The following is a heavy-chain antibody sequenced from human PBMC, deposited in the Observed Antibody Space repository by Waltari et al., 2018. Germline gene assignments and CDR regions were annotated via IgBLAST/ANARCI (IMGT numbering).Heavy chain of an antibody. V-gene: IGHV3-74*01. D-gene: IGHD6-13*01. CDR3: ARMARKTYSSPVAGRDYYYGMDV. CDR2: INSDGSDT. J-gene: IGHJ6*02. CDR1: GFTFSRYW. Sequence: EEQLVESGGGLIQPGESLRVSCAVSGFTFSRYWMNWVRQGPGKGLVWVARINSDGSDTSYADSVKGRFTISRDNANNTVYLQMKSLRVEDTAVYYCARMARKTYSSPVAGRDYYYGMDVWGLGTTVTVS.